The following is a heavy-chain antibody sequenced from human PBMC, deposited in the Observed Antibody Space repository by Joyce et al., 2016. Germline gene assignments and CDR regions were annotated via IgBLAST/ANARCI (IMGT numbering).Heavy chain of an antibody. CDR1: GDRVSSNIAA. CDR3: ARGEQRDNWLDP. Sequence: QVQLHQSGPGLLKPSQTLSLTCAISGDRVSSNIAAWNWIRQSPSRGLEWLGRTYYRYNGYTDYAVYVKSRISIKPDSSKNQISLHLNSVTPEDSAIYYCARGEQRDNWLDPWGQGTLVIVSS. CDR2: TYYRYNGYT. V-gene: IGHV6-1*01. D-gene: IGHD6-25*01. J-gene: IGHJ5*02.